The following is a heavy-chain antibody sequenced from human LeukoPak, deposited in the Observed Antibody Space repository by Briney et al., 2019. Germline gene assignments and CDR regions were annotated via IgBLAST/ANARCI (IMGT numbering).Heavy chain of an antibody. CDR1: GFTXXXXX. V-gene: IGHV3-23*01. CDR3: AKVATIRGENWFDP. CDR2: XGCSGGXX. J-gene: IGHJ5*02. Sequence: PGGSLRLSCAASGFTXXXXXXXWVRQFPXXXXXXXXXXGCSGGXXYXAXSXXXXXTXSRDTSKNTLYLQMNSLRAEDTAIYYCAKVATIRGENWFDPWGQGTLVTVSS. D-gene: IGHD5-12*01.